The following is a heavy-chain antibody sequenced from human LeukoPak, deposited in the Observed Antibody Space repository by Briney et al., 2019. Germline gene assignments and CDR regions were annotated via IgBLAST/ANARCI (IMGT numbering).Heavy chain of an antibody. V-gene: IGHV3-7*05. CDR2: INLDGSEE. J-gene: IGHJ5*01. CDR1: GFTFSSYW. CDR3: AKGFELITFGGAIGKLNWFDS. D-gene: IGHD3-16*02. Sequence: GGSLRLSCAASGFTFSSYWMSCVRQAPGKGLEWVANINLDGSEESYVDSLKGGFTNSRDNPKTSLYLQMNSLRAEDTAGYYGAKGFELITFGGAIGKLNWFDSWGQGTLVTVSS.